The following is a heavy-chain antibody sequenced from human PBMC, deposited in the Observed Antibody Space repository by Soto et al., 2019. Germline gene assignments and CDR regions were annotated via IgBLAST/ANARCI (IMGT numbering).Heavy chain of an antibody. CDR1: GGTFSSYA. CDR2: IIPISGTA. Sequence: QVQLVQSGAEVKKPGSSVKVSCKASGGTFSSYAISWVRQAPGQGHEWMGGIIPISGTANYAQKLQGRVTITADESTSTAYMELSSLRSEATAVYYCARSQGSSTSLEIYYYYYYGMDVWGQGTTVTVSS. J-gene: IGHJ6*02. CDR3: ARSQGSSTSLEIYYYYYYGMDV. D-gene: IGHD2-2*01. V-gene: IGHV1-69*01.